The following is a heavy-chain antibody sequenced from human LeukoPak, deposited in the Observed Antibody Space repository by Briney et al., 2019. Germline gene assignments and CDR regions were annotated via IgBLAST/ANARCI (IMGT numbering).Heavy chain of an antibody. CDR2: INQDGSEK. CDR1: GFTFSTYW. J-gene: IGHJ6*02. Sequence: GGSLRLSCAASGFTFSTYWMNWVRQAPGKGLEWVANINQDGSEKFYVDSVRGRFTTSRDNAKNSLYLQMTSLRAEDTAVYYCARDTRRDTYYHGMDVWGQGTTVTVSS. V-gene: IGHV3-7*04. CDR3: ARDTRRDTYYHGMDV. D-gene: IGHD5-18*01.